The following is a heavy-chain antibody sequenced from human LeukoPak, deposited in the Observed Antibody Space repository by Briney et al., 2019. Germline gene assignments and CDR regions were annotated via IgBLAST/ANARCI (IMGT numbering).Heavy chain of an antibody. CDR1: GFTFSSYT. V-gene: IGHV3-21*01. CDR2: ISSSSVYK. D-gene: IGHD3-10*01. CDR3: AKEERPVGLLWFGELFSAGFDY. Sequence: RSGGSLRLSCAASGFTFSSYTMNWVRQAPGKGLEWVSSISSSSVYKYYADSVKGRFTISRDNSKNTLYLQMNSLRAEDTAVYYCAKEERPVGLLWFGELFSAGFDYWGQGTLVTVSS. J-gene: IGHJ4*02.